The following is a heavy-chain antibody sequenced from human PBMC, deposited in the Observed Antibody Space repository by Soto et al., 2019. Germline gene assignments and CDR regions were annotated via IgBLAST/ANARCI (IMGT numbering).Heavy chain of an antibody. Sequence: QVQLVESGGGVVQPGRSLRLSCAASGFTFSSYGMHWVRQAPGKGLEWVAVISYDGSNKYYADSVKGRFTISRDNSKNTLYLQMNSLRAEDTAVYYCAKEAYGDYVGPYYYGMDVWGQGTTVTVSS. V-gene: IGHV3-30*18. D-gene: IGHD4-17*01. CDR2: ISYDGSNK. CDR1: GFTFSSYG. J-gene: IGHJ6*02. CDR3: AKEAYGDYVGPYYYGMDV.